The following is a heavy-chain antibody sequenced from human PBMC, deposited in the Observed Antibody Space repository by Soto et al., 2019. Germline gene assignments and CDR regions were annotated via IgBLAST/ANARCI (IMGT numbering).Heavy chain of an antibody. CDR2: VSPIGTP. Sequence: QVQLQESGPGLVKPSQTLSLTCSVSGDSISGGYYWSWIRQHPGKGLEWIGYVSPIGTPYYSPSLSXXVSISMHTSKTQLSLEVRSVSAADTAVYYCARDRGSYGMDVWGQGTTVTVSS. V-gene: IGHV4-31*03. CDR3: ARDRGSYGMDV. J-gene: IGHJ6*02. CDR1: GDSISGGYY.